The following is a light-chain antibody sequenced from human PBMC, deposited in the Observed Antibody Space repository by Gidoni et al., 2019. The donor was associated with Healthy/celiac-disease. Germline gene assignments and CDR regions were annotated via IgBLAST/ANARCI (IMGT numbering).Light chain of an antibody. Sequence: DIQMTQSPSSLSASVGDRVTITCRASQSISSYLNWYQQKPGKAPKLLIYAASSLQSGVPSRFSGSGSGTDFTLTISSLQPEDFATYSCQQSYSQRTFGQGTKVEIK. CDR2: AAS. V-gene: IGKV1-39*01. J-gene: IGKJ1*01. CDR1: QSISSY. CDR3: QQSYSQRT.